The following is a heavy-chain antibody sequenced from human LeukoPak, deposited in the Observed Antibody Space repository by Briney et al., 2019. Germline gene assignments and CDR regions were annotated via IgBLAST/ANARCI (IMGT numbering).Heavy chain of an antibody. D-gene: IGHD6-19*01. V-gene: IGHV3-11*06. CDR1: GFTFSDYY. J-gene: IGHJ6*04. Sequence: PGGSLRLSCAASGFTFSDYYMSWIRQAPGKGLEWVSYISSSSSYTNYADSVKGRFTISRDNAKNSLYLQMNSLRAEDTAVYYCARDRGGWSRYYYGMDVWGKGTTVTVSS. CDR3: ARDRGGWSRYYYGMDV. CDR2: ISSSSSYT.